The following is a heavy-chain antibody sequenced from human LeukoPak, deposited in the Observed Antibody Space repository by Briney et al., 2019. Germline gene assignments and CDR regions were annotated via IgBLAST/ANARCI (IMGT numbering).Heavy chain of an antibody. D-gene: IGHD5-18*01. CDR2: TSGSGGST. Sequence: PGGSLRLSCAASGFTFRSYAMNWVRQAPGKGLEWVSGTSGSGGSTFYADYVKGRFTMSRDNSKDTLYMRMNSLRAEDTAVYYCAKSGGHSYVENFDYWGQGTLVTVSS. V-gene: IGHV3-23*01. J-gene: IGHJ4*02. CDR3: AKSGGHSYVENFDY. CDR1: GFTFRSYA.